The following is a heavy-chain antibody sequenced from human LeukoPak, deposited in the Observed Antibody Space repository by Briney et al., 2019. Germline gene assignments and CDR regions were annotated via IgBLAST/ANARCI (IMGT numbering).Heavy chain of an antibody. J-gene: IGHJ6*03. D-gene: IGHD3-22*01. Sequence: SETLSLTCTISNGSISSYYWSWIRQPPGKGLEWIGSISYSGSSKYNPSLKRRLTIAVGTPKNQIFLDLSPVTAAGTAVYYCARDHFDSSADSYVGGYYYMDVWGKGITVTVSS. V-gene: IGHV4-59*08. CDR1: NGSISSYY. CDR2: ISYSGSS. CDR3: ARDHFDSSADSYVGGYYYMDV.